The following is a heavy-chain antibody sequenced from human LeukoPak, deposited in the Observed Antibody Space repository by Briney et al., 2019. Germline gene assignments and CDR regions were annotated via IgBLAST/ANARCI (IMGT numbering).Heavy chain of an antibody. CDR1: GYSFTNFD. Sequence: ASVKVSCKASGYSFTNFDINWVRQATGQGLEWMGWMNPNSGNKGYAQKFQGRVTMTMNTSITTAYMELSSLRSEDTAVYYCARGPQWRGDYYYMDVWGRGPTVTVSS. V-gene: IGHV1-8*01. J-gene: IGHJ6*03. CDR3: ARGPQWRGDYYYMDV. D-gene: IGHD6-19*01. CDR2: MNPNSGNK.